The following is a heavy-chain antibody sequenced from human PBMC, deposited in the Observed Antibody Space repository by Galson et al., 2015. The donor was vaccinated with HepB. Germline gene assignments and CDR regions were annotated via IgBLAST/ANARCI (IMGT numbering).Heavy chain of an antibody. CDR1: HGSINNYY. J-gene: IGHJ4*02. V-gene: IGHV4-59*08. D-gene: IGHD5-12*01. CDR2: IYYNGDT. Sequence: ETLSLTCSVSHGSINNYYWSWIRQSPGNRLEWIGYIYYNGDTTYNPSLGYRVGMSVDTSINQVSLWLTSVTAADTAVYYCARHPGRGSVGYAFDLWGQRTLVTVSA. CDR3: ARHPGRGSVGYAFDL.